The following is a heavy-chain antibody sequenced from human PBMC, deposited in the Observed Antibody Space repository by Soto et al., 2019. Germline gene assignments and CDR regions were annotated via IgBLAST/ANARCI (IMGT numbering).Heavy chain of an antibody. CDR1: GGSVNSPNW. Sequence: QVQLQQSGPGLVEPSGTLSLTCAVSGGSVNSPNWWNWVRQPPETGLEWIGEMHHSGSSNYNPSLKTPLTLSVDKSNNELSMNLNSVPAADTAIYYCGRANSSGSPIDSWGQGILVTVSS. D-gene: IGHD6-19*01. J-gene: IGHJ4*02. CDR2: MHHSGSS. CDR3: GRANSSGSPIDS. V-gene: IGHV4-4*02.